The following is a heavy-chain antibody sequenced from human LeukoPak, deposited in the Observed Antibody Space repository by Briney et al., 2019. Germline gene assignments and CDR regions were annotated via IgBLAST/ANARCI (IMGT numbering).Heavy chain of an antibody. CDR1: GGSFSDYD. CDR3: ARYVPVKTGTTRASFDS. D-gene: IGHD1-1*01. Sequence: PSETLSLTCAVSGGSFSDYDWSWIRQPPGKGLEWIGEINQSGSTNDNPSLKSRVTMSVDTSKSQFSLHLRSVTAADTAVYYCARYVPVKTGTTRASFDSWGQGTLVTVSS. J-gene: IGHJ4*02. CDR2: INQSGST. V-gene: IGHV4-34*01.